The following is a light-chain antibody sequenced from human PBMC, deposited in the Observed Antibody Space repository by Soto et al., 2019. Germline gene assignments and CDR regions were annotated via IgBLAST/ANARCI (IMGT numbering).Light chain of an antibody. CDR1: GGDVGAYNY. CDR3: SSYTTRNTVV. CDR2: EVF. V-gene: IGLV2-14*01. Sequence: QSALTQPASVSGSPGQSITISCAGTGGDVGAYNYVSWYQQHPGKAPKLMIYEVFRRPSGISNRFSASKSGNTASLTISTLQAEDEADYYCSSYTTRNTVVFGGGTKLTVL. J-gene: IGLJ3*02.